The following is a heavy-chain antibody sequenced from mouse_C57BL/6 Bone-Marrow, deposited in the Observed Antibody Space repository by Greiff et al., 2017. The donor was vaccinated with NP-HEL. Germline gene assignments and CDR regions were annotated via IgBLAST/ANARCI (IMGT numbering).Heavy chain of an antibody. CDR1: GYTFTDYN. CDR3: ARNYGSSCPFAY. Sequence: EVQLQESGPELVKPGASVKIPCKASGYTFTDYNMDWVKQSHGKSLEWIGDINPNNGGTIYNQKFKGKATLTVDKSSSTAYMELRSLTSEDTAVYYCARNYGSSCPFAYWGQGTLVTVSA. J-gene: IGHJ3*01. D-gene: IGHD1-1*01. CDR2: INPNNGGT. V-gene: IGHV1-18*01.